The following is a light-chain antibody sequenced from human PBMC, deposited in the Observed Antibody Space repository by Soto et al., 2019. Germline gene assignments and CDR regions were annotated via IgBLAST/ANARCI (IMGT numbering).Light chain of an antibody. J-gene: IGLJ1*01. CDR3: GIWDSSLSGYV. CDR2: ETN. V-gene: IGLV1-51*02. Sequence: QSVLTQPPSVSAAPGQKVTISCSGSSSNIGNNYVSWFQQLPGTAPKLLIYETNRRPSGIPDRFSGSKSGTSATLGITGLQTGDEADYYGGIWDSSLSGYVFGTGTKVTVL. CDR1: SSNIGNNY.